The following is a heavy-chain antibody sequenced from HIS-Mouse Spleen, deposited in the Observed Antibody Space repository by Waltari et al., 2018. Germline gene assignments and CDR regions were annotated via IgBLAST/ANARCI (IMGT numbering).Heavy chain of an antibody. V-gene: IGHV4-31*03. D-gene: IGHD3-3*01. CDR2: IYYSGST. Sequence: QVQLQESGPGLVKPSQTLSLPCTVSGGSISRCAYYWSLLRPHPGKGLEWIGYIYYSGSTYYNPSLKSRVTISVDTSKNQFSLKLSSVTAADTAVYYCARSPYYDFWSGYSDNWFDPWGQGTLVTVSS. CDR3: ARSPYYDFWSGYSDNWFDP. CDR1: GGSISRCAYY. J-gene: IGHJ5*02.